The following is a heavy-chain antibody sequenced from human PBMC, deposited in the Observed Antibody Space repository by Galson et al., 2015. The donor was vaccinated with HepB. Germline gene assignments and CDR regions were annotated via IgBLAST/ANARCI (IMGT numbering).Heavy chain of an antibody. D-gene: IGHD1-26*01. CDR1: GFTFSNAW. V-gene: IGHV3-15*01. Sequence: SLRLSCAASGFTFSNAWMSWVRQAPGKGLEWVGRIKSKTDGGTTDYAAPVKGRFTISRDDSKNTLYLQMNSLKTEDTAVYYCTTDVIVGATGGAFDIWGQGTMVTVSS. CDR3: TTDVIVGATGGAFDI. CDR2: IKSKTDGGTT. J-gene: IGHJ3*02.